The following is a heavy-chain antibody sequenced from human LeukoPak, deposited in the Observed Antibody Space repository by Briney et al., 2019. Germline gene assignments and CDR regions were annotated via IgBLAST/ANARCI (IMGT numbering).Heavy chain of an antibody. Sequence: GGSLRLSCAASGFTFSSYSMKWVRQAPGKGLEWVSSISSSSNYIYYADSVKGRFTISRDNAKNSLYLQMNSLRAEDTAVYYCAELGITMIGGVWGKGTTVTISS. CDR3: AELGITMIGGV. V-gene: IGHV3-21*01. CDR1: GFTFSSYS. CDR2: ISSSSNYI. D-gene: IGHD3-10*02. J-gene: IGHJ6*04.